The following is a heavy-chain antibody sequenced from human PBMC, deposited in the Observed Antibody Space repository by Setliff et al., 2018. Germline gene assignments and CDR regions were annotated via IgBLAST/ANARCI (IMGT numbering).Heavy chain of an antibody. J-gene: IGHJ4*02. Sequence: SCKVSGYTLTELSMHWVRQAPGKGLEWVAVIWYDGSNKYYADSVKGRFTISRDNSKNTLYLQMNSLRAEDTALYYCARQATDYWGQGTLVTVSS. CDR2: IWYDGSNK. CDR1: GYTLTELS. V-gene: IGHV3-33*01. CDR3: ARQATDY.